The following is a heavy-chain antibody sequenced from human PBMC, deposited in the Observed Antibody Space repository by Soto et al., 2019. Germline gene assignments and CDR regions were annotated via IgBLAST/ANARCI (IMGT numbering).Heavy chain of an antibody. CDR3: AREGSYSAYNFAHGIQLWSFDF. D-gene: IGHD5-12*01. CDR2: IFSSGST. Sequence: SETLSLTCPVSGGSIKTFYWSWVRQPAGKGLEWIGRIFSSGSTSFNPSLESRVAMSVDTSKNHFSLNLSSVAAADMAVYYCAREGSYSAYNFAHGIQLWSFDFWGQGALVTVSS. J-gene: IGHJ4*02. V-gene: IGHV4-4*07. CDR1: GGSIKTFY.